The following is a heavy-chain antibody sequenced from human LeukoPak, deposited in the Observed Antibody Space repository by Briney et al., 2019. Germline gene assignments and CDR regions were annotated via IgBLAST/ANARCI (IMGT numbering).Heavy chain of an antibody. J-gene: IGHJ4*02. CDR2: SRNKARSYTT. V-gene: IGHV3-72*01. D-gene: IGHD3-9*01. CDR1: GFPFSDHY. CDR3: ARTYYDILTGIRDFDY. Sequence: TGGSLRLSCAGSGFPFSDHYMDWVRQAPGKGLEWVGRSRNKARSYTTDYAASVKGRFTISRGGSKNSVFLQMNSLKTEDTAVYYCARTYYDILTGIRDFDYWGQGTLVTVSP.